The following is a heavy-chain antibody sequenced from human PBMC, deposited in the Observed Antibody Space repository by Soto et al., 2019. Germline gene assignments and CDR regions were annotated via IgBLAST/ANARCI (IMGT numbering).Heavy chain of an antibody. V-gene: IGHV3-23*01. D-gene: IGHD3-22*01. Sequence: PGGSLRLSCAGSGFTFSNYAMSWVRQAPGKGLEWVSAISSAVNTYYADSVKGRFTISRDNSKNTLSLQMNSLRAEDTAVYYCARVDGISMILVVITTAVYWGQGTLVTVSS. CDR2: ISSAVNT. CDR1: GFTFSNYA. J-gene: IGHJ4*02. CDR3: ARVDGISMILVVITTAVY.